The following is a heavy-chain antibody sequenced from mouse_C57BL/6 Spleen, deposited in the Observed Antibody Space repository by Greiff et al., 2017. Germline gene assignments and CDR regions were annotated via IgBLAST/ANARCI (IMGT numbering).Heavy chain of an antibody. CDR1: GYTFTTYP. CDR2: FHPYNDDT. Sequence: QVQLQQPGAELVKPGASVQMSCKASGYTFTTYPIEWMKQNHGKSLEWIGNFHPYNDDTKYNEKFKGKATLTVDKSSSTVSLELSRLTSDESAVYDCERRGGLSYLGYWGQGTTLTVSS. J-gene: IGHJ2*01. CDR3: ERRGGLSYLGY. V-gene: IGHV1-47*01.